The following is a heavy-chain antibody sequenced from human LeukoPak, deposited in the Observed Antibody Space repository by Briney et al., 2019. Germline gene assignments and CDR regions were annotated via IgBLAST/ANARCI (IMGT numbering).Heavy chain of an antibody. CDR1: GFTFSSYG. J-gene: IGHJ4*02. Sequence: GGSLRLSCAASGFTFSSYGMHWVRQAPGEGLEWVAFIRYDGSNKYYADSVKGRFTISRDNSKNTLYLQMNSLRAEDTAVYYCAKGDRVKVVVPGAETYWGQGTLVTVSS. CDR3: AKGDRVKVVVPGAETY. D-gene: IGHD2-2*01. CDR2: IRYDGSNK. V-gene: IGHV3-30*02.